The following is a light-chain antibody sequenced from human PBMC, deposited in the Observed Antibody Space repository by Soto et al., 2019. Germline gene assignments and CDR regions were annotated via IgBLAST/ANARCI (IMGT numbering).Light chain of an antibody. CDR2: GAS. CDR3: QHRSNWPPRT. CDR1: QSVSSSY. Sequence: EIVLTQSPGTLSLSPGERATLSCRTSQSVSSSYLAWYQQKPGQAPRLLIYGASSRATGIPDRFSGSGSGTYFTLTISSLEPEDFAVYYCQHRSNWPPRTFGQGTKVDIK. V-gene: IGKV3D-20*02. J-gene: IGKJ1*01.